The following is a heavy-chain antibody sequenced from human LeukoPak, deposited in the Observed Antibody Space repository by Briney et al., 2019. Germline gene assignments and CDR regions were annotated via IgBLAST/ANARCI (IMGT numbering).Heavy chain of an antibody. J-gene: IGHJ4*02. V-gene: IGHV4-34*12. CDR2: IFHSGTT. Sequence: PSETLSLTCAVYGAPFSGYYWSWIRQSPGKGLEWIGDIFHSGTTYYNPSLKSRVTMSVDTSKNRISLKLSSVTAADTAVYYCARHALLATHSNHFDYWGQGTLVTVSS. D-gene: IGHD3-3*02. CDR1: GAPFSGYY. CDR3: ARHALLATHSNHFDY.